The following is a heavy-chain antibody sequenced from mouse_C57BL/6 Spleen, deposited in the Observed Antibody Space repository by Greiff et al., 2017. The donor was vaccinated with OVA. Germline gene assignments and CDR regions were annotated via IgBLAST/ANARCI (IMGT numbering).Heavy chain of an antibody. V-gene: IGHV1-82*01. CDR3: ARDYGKRYFDY. D-gene: IGHD1-2*01. CDR1: GYAFSSSW. Sequence: QVQLQQSGPELVKPGASVKISCKASGYAFSSSWMNWVKQRPGKGLEWIGRIYPGDGDTNYNEKFKSKATLTVDKSSSTAYMQLSSLTSEDSAVYYCARDYGKRYFDYWGQGTTLTVSS. CDR2: IYPGDGDT. J-gene: IGHJ2*01.